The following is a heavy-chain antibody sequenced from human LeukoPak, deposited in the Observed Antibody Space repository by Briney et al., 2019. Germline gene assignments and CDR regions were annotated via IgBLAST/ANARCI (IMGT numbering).Heavy chain of an antibody. J-gene: IGHJ2*01. CDR1: GFTFGSYS. Sequence: GGSLRLSCVASGFTFGSYSMNWVRQAPGKGLEWLSYISSSSSSIYYADSVKGRFTISRANAKNSLYLQMNSLRAEDTAVFYCARVSPTVTGDFDLWGRGTLVTVSS. V-gene: IGHV3-48*04. CDR3: ARVSPTVTGDFDL. D-gene: IGHD4-17*01. CDR2: ISSSSSSI.